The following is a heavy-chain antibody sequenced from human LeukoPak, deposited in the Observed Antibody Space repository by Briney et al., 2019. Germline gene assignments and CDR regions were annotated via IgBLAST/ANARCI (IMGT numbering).Heavy chain of an antibody. CDR2: IYYSGST. D-gene: IGHD6-19*01. CDR3: ARRGSGLNWFDP. V-gene: IGHV4-59*12. Sequence: SETLSLTCTVSGGSISSYYWSWIRQPPGKGLERIGYIYYSGSTNYNPSLKSRVAISVDTSKNQFSLKLSSVTAADTAVYYCARRGSGLNWFDPWGQGTLVTVSS. CDR1: GGSISSYY. J-gene: IGHJ5*02.